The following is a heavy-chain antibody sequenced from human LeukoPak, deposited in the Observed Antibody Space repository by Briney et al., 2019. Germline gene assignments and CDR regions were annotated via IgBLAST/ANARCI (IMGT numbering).Heavy chain of an antibody. V-gene: IGHV4-61*01. CDR1: GGSISSSSYY. D-gene: IGHD5-18*01. CDR3: ARGGWDDTAMVKEPSSYYYYYYMDV. Sequence: PSETLSLTCTVSGGSISSSSYYWSWIRPPPGKGLEWIGYIYYSGSTNYNPSLKRRVTISVDTSKNQFSLKLSSVTAADTAVYYCARGGWDDTAMVKEPSSYYYYYYMDVWGKGTTVTVSS. J-gene: IGHJ6*03. CDR2: IYYSGST.